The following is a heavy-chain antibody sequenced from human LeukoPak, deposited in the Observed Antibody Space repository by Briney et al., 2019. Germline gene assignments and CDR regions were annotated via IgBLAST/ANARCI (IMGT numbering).Heavy chain of an antibody. V-gene: IGHV3-74*01. CDR1: GFTFSSYW. CDR2: INSDGSST. Sequence: GGSLRLSCAASGFTFSSYWMHWVRQAPGKGLVWVSRINSDGSSTSYADSVKGRFTISGDNAKNTLYLQMNSLRAEDTAVYYCARDGVAGYSSGWYGNDAFDIWGQGTMVTVSS. J-gene: IGHJ3*02. D-gene: IGHD6-19*01. CDR3: ARDGVAGYSSGWYGNDAFDI.